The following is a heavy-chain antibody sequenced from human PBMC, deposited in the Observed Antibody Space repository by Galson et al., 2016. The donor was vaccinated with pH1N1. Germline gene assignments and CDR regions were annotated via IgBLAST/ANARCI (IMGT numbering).Heavy chain of an antibody. CDR2: ITTSGDSL. Sequence: SLRLSCAASGFTFSGFEMNWVRQAPGKGLEWISYITTSGDSLYYADSVKGRFTISRDNAKNSLYLQMNSLRVEDTAVYYCARDYYYYYGMDVWGQGILVTVSS. V-gene: IGHV3-48*03. CDR1: GFTFSGFE. CDR3: ARDYYYYYGMDV. J-gene: IGHJ6*02.